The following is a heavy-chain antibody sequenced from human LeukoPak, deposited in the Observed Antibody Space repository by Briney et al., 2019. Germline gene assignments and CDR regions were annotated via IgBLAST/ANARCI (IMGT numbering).Heavy chain of an antibody. D-gene: IGHD5-12*01. J-gene: IGHJ4*02. V-gene: IGHV4-61*02. CDR1: GGSISTSSYF. CDR3: ARAYSGYDYD. Sequence: SQTLSLTCTVSGGSISTSSYFWSWIRQPAGKGLEWIGRIYTSGSTNYNPSLKSRVTMSIDTSTNQFSLKLSSVTAADTAVYYCARAYSGYDYDWGQGTLVTVSS. CDR2: IYTSGST.